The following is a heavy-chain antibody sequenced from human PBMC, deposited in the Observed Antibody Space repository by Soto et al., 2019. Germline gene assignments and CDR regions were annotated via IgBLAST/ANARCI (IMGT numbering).Heavy chain of an antibody. V-gene: IGHV6-1*01. Sequence: SQTLSLTCVISGDSVSSNSAAWNWIRQSPSRGLEWLARTYYTSKWYNDYAVSVKSRITINADTSKNQFYLQLNSVTPEDTAVYYCARVSILGSYSNFHYWVQGHLVTVSS. D-gene: IGHD1-26*01. CDR2: TYYTSKWYN. CDR3: ARVSILGSYSNFHY. CDR1: GDSVSSNSAA. J-gene: IGHJ4*01.